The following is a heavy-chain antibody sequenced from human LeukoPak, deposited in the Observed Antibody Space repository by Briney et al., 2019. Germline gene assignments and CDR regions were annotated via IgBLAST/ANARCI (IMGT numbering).Heavy chain of an antibody. CDR3: ARHPGEEYYDFWSGYYTRGFDP. CDR1: GYSFTSYW. V-gene: IGHV5-51*01. Sequence: GESLKISCQGSGYSFTSYWIGWVRQMPGKGLEWMGIIYPGDSDTRYSPSFQGQVTISADKSISTAYLQWSSLKASDTAMYYCARHPGEEYYDFWSGYYTRGFDPWGQGTLVTVSS. CDR2: IYPGDSDT. J-gene: IGHJ5*02. D-gene: IGHD3-3*01.